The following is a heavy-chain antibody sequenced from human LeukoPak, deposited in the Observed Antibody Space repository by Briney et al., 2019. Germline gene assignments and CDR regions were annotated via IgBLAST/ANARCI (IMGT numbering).Heavy chain of an antibody. Sequence: ASVTVSCTASGYTFTSYAMHWVRQAPGQGLEWMGIINPSGGSTSYAQKFQGRVTMTRDTSTSTVYMELSSLRSEETAVYYCARGGFGLGVGSTKGLNWFDPWGQGTLVTASS. CDR3: ARGGFGLGVGSTKGLNWFDP. D-gene: IGHD1-26*01. CDR2: INPSGGST. J-gene: IGHJ5*02. CDR1: GYTFTSYA. V-gene: IGHV1-46*01.